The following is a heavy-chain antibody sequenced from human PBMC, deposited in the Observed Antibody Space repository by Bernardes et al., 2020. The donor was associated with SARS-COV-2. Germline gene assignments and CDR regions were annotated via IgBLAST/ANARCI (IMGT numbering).Heavy chain of an antibody. CDR2: ISYDGTTK. V-gene: IGHV3-30-3*01. D-gene: IGHD1-26*01. Sequence: VGSLSLSCAASGFAFSAFAMHWVRQAPGKGLEWVAIISYDGTTKYNTNSVKGRFTISRDNSKSTLYLQMNSLTTEDTAVYYCAREWEDYTSSLFDYWGQGTLVTVSS. CDR3: AREWEDYTSSLFDY. CDR1: GFAFSAFA. J-gene: IGHJ4*02.